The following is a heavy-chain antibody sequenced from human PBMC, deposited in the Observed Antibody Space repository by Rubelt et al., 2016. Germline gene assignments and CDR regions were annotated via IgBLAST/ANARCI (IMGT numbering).Heavy chain of an antibody. V-gene: IGHV3-23*01. J-gene: IGHJ4*02. CDR2: ISGSGGGT. D-gene: IGHD6-19*01. Sequence: EVQLLESGGDLVQPGGSLRLSCAASGFTFSSYAMSWVRQTPGKGLEWVSTISGSGGGTYYAAYVKGRFTIARDNAKHPLHLKVCILGAEDTAVDDCSMEAAGVAVDLDYWGQGTLVTLSS. CDR3: SMEAAGVAVDLDY. CDR1: GFTFSSYA.